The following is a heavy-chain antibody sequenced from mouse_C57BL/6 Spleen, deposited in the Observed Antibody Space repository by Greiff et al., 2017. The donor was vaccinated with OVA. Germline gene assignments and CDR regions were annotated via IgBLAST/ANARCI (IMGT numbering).Heavy chain of an antibody. CDR2: INPNNGGT. Sequence: VQLQQPGAELVRPGSSVKLSCKASGYTFTDYYMNWVKQSHGKSLEWIGDINPNNGGTSYNQKFKGKATMTVDKSSSTAYMELRSLTSEDSAVYYCARYGDSYYYAMDYWGQGTSVTVSS. J-gene: IGHJ4*01. CDR1: GYTFTDYY. CDR3: ARYGDSYYYAMDY. D-gene: IGHD1-1*01. V-gene: IGHV1-26*01.